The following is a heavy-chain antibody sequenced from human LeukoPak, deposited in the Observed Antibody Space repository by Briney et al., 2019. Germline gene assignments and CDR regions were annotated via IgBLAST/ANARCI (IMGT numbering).Heavy chain of an antibody. CDR2: ISYDGSNK. J-gene: IGHJ4*02. Sequence: PGRSLRLSCAASGFTFSSYGMHWVRQAPGKGLEWVAVISYDGSNKYYADSVKGRFTISRDNSKNTLYLQVNSLRAEDTAVYYCAKANTVTKRYFDYWGQGTLVTVSS. CDR1: GFTFSSYG. V-gene: IGHV3-30*18. CDR3: AKANTVTKRYFDY. D-gene: IGHD4-17*01.